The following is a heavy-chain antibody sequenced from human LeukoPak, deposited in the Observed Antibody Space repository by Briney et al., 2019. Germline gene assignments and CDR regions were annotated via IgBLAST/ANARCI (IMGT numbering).Heavy chain of an antibody. J-gene: IGHJ4*02. Sequence: ASVKVSCKASGGTFSSYAISWVRQAPGQGLEWMGGIIPIFGTANYAQEFQGRVTITTDESTSTAYMELSSLRSEDTAVYYCARDRSGGYDFWSGYLDYWGQGTLVTVSS. CDR2: IIPIFGTA. V-gene: IGHV1-69*05. CDR3: ARDRSGGYDFWSGYLDY. CDR1: GGTFSSYA. D-gene: IGHD3-3*01.